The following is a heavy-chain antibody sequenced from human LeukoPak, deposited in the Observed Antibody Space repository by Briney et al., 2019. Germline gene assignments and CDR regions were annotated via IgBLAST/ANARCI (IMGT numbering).Heavy chain of an antibody. CDR3: ARGYRFDY. J-gene: IGHJ4*02. Sequence: PGGSLRLSCVASGFTFSSYWMSWVRQAPGRGREWVANIKLDVSEKYYVDSVKGGFTISRDNATNSLYLQMNSLRAEDTAVYYCARGYRFDYWGQGTLVTVSS. CDR1: GFTFSSYW. CDR2: IKLDVSEK. D-gene: IGHD1-26*01. V-gene: IGHV3-7*04.